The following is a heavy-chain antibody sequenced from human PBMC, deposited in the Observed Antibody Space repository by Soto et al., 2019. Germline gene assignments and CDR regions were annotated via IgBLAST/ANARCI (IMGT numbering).Heavy chain of an antibody. CDR2: ISAYNGNT. V-gene: IGHV1-18*01. D-gene: IGHD3-9*01. J-gene: IGHJ6*03. CDR1: GYTFTSYC. Sequence: ASVKVSCKASGYTFTSYCISWVRHAPGRGLEWMGWISAYNGNTNYAQKLQGRVTMTTDTSTSTAYMELRSLRSDDTAVYYCARAYDILTGLYYYYMDVWGKGTTVTVSS. CDR3: ARAYDILTGLYYYYMDV.